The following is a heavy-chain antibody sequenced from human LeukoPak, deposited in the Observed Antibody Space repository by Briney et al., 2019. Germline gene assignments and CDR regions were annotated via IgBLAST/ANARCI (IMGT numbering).Heavy chain of an antibody. Sequence: GGSLRLSCAASGFTFSDYYMSWIRQAPGKGLEWVSYISSSGSTIYYADSVKGRFTISRDSAKNSLYLQMNSLRAEDTAVYYCARDKPSGYDQGRTYYYYYMDVWGKGTTVTVSS. CDR2: ISSSGSTI. J-gene: IGHJ6*03. CDR3: ARDKPSGYDQGRTYYYYYMDV. D-gene: IGHD5-12*01. CDR1: GFTFSDYY. V-gene: IGHV3-11*04.